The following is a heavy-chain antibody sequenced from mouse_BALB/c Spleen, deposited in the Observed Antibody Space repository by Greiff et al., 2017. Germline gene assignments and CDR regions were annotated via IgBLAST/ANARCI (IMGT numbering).Heavy chain of an antibody. CDR2: IDPENGDT. D-gene: IGHD1-1*01. CDR3: NAHITTVGDFDY. Sequence: EVQLQQSGAELVRSGASVKLSCTASGFNIKDYYMHWVKQRPEQGLEWIGWIDPENGDTEYAPKFQGKATMTADTSSNTAYLQLSSLTSEDTAVYYCNAHITTVGDFDYWGQGTTLTVSS. V-gene: IGHV14-4*02. CDR1: GFNIKDYY. J-gene: IGHJ2*01.